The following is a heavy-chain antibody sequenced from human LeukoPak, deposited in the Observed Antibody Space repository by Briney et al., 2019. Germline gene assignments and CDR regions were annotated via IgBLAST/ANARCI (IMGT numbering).Heavy chain of an antibody. D-gene: IGHD2-15*01. CDR3: ARGPVVAATKVFDY. J-gene: IGHJ4*02. Sequence: SETLSLTCAVYGGSFSGYYWSWIRQPPGKGLEWIGEINHSGSTNYNPSLKSRVTISVDTSKDQFSLKLSSVTAADTAVYYCARGPVVAATKVFDYWGQGTLVTVSS. CDR1: GGSFSGYY. CDR2: INHSGST. V-gene: IGHV4-34*01.